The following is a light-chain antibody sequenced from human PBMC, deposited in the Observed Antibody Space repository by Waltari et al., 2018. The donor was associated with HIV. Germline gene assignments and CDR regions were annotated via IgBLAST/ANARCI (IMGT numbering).Light chain of an antibody. CDR3: QQSFSTPRN. CDR1: QSINNY. J-gene: IGKJ2*02. Sequence: QMTQSQSSLSASVGVRATIACRASQSINNYLNWYHQKPGKGPKLLIYAASRLQSGLPSRFSGSGSGTDYTLTISSLQPEDFATNYCQQSFSTPRNFGQGTKLE. CDR2: AAS. V-gene: IGKV1-39*01.